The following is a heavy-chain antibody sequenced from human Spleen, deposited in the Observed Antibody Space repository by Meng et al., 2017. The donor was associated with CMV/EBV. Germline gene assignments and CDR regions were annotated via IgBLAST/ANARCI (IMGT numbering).Heavy chain of an antibody. J-gene: IGHJ4*02. CDR1: GYSISSGYY. Sequence: SETLSLTCTVSGYSISSGYYWSWIRQPPGKGLEWIRHIYYSGSTNYNPSLRSRVTISVDTSKIQFSLKLTSLTAADTAVYYCARGGKASFDSWGQGTLVTVSS. CDR3: ARGGKASFDS. D-gene: IGHD4-23*01. V-gene: IGHV4-61*01. CDR2: IYYSGST.